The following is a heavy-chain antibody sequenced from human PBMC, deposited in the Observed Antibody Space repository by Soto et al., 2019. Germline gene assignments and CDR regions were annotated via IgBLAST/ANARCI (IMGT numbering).Heavy chain of an antibody. CDR3: ARDRFGGEEIVASGGAFDY. Sequence: KQSQTLSLTCAISGDSVSSNSAAWNWIRQSPSRGLEWLGRTYYRSKWYNDYAVSVKSRITINPDTSKNQFSLQLNSVTPEDTAVYYCARDRFGGEEIVASGGAFDYWGQGTLVTVSS. J-gene: IGHJ4*02. V-gene: IGHV6-1*01. D-gene: IGHD5-12*01. CDR2: TYYRSKWYN. CDR1: GDSVSSNSAA.